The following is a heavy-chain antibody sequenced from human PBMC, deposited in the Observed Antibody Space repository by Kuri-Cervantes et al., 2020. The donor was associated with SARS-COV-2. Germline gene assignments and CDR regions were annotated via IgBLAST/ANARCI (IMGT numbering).Heavy chain of an antibody. V-gene: IGHV3-73*01. CDR1: GFLFSAFA. CDR2: VRGKANSYAT. Sequence: GESLKISREVSGFLFSAFAIHWVRQASGKGLEWVGRVRGKANSYATAYVASVKGRFTISRDDSKNMAYLQMNSLKTEDTAVYYFTTLIDYWGQGALVTVSS. CDR3: TTLIDY. J-gene: IGHJ4*02.